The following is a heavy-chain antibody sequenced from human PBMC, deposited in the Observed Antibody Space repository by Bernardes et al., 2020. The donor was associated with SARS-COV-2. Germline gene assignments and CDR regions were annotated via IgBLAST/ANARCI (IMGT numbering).Heavy chain of an antibody. CDR3: ATVVGYSYGGGWFDP. CDR2: ISADKGNT. CDR1: GYSVTSYG. D-gene: IGHD5-18*01. J-gene: IGHJ5*02. V-gene: IGHV1-18*01. Sequence: ASVEVSCKASGYSVTSYGISWVRQAPGQGLEWMGWISADKGNTNYAQNLQGRVTMTTDTSTNTAYMELRSLRSDDTAVFYCATVVGYSYGGGWFDPWGQGTLVTVSS.